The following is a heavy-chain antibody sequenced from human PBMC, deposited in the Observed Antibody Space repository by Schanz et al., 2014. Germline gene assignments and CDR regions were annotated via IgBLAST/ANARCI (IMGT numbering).Heavy chain of an antibody. J-gene: IGHJ3*02. V-gene: IGHV3-30*04. CDR2: VPFDGSQK. CDR1: GFTFSSYA. Sequence: VQLAESGGGLVQPGGSLRLSCAASGFTFSSYALHWVRQAPGKGLEWVAFVPFDGSQKFYADSVKGRFTISRDNSKNTLYLQMNSLRPEDTAVYYCARGGFGELSAFDIWGQGTMVTVSS. CDR3: ARGGFGELSAFDI. D-gene: IGHD3-10*01.